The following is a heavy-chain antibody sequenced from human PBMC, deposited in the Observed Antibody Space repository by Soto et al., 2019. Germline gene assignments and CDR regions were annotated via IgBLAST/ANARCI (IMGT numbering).Heavy chain of an antibody. J-gene: IGHJ4*02. CDR2: ISSGSSSI. V-gene: IGHV3-48*02. Sequence: EVQLVESGGGLVQPGGSLRLSCAASGFTFSSYSMNWVRQAPGKGLECVSDISSGSSSIYYADSVKGRFTISRDNAKNSVYLQMNSLRDEDTAVYYCARDAGSLGYWGQGTLVTVSS. CDR3: ARDAGSLGY. D-gene: IGHD1-26*01. CDR1: GFTFSSYS.